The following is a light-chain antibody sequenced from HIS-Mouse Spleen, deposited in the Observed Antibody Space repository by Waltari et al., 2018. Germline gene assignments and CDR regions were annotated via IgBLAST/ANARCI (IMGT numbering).Light chain of an antibody. CDR3: QQLNSYPPT. CDR2: AAS. V-gene: IGKV1-9*01. Sequence: DIQLTQSPSFLSASVGDRVTITCRASQGISSYLAWYQQKPGKAPKLLIYAASTLQSGVPSRFSGSRSGTEFALTISSLQPEHFATYYCQQLNSYPPTVGQGTKVEIK. J-gene: IGKJ1*01. CDR1: QGISSY.